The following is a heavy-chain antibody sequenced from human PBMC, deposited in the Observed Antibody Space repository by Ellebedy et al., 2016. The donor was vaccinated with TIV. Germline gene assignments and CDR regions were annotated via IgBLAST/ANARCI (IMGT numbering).Heavy chain of an antibody. V-gene: IGHV3-30*02. CDR3: AKGGLVPAAFWFGAFDI. J-gene: IGHJ3*02. CDR2: IWYDGSNK. CDR1: GFTFSSYG. Sequence: GESLKISCAASGFTFSSYGMHWVRQAPGKGLEWVAVIWYDGSNKYYADSVKGRFTISRDNSKNTLYLQMNSLRAEDTAVYYCAKGGLVPAAFWFGAFDIWGQGTMVAVSS. D-gene: IGHD2-2*01.